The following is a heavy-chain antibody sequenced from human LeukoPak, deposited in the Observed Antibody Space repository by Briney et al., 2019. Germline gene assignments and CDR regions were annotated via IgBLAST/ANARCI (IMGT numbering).Heavy chain of an antibody. CDR1: GFTFSSYE. CDR3: ARAPAMQVWSDFDY. J-gene: IGHJ4*02. D-gene: IGHD2-2*01. V-gene: IGHV3-23*01. Sequence: GGSLRLSCAASGFTFSSYEMNWVRQAPGKGLEWVSGISDSGLRTYYADSVKGRFTISRDNSKNTLYLQVSSLRAEDTAVYYCARAPAMQVWSDFDYWGQGTLVTVSS. CDR2: ISDSGLRT.